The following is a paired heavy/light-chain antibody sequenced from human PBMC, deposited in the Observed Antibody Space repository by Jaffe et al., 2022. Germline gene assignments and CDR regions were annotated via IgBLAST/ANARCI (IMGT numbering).Light chain of an antibody. J-gene: IGKJ1*01. CDR1: QSISSY. V-gene: IGKV1-39*01. Sequence: DIQMTQSPSSLSASVGDRVTITCRASQSISSYLNWYQQKPGKAPKLLIYAASSLQSGVPSRFSGSGSGTDFTLTISSLQPEDFATYYCQQSYSTLRTFGQGTKVEIK. CDR3: QQSYSTLRT. CDR2: AAS.
Heavy chain of an antibody. Sequence: QVQLQQWGAGLLKPSETLSLTCAVYGGSFSGYYWSWIRQPPGKGLEWIGEINHSGSTNYNPSLKSRVTISVDTSKNQFSLKLSSVTAADTAVYYCARGLGITIFGVVPNYFDYWGQGTLVTVSS. D-gene: IGHD3-3*01. CDR3: ARGLGITIFGVVPNYFDY. J-gene: IGHJ4*02. V-gene: IGHV4-34*01. CDR1: GGSFSGYY. CDR2: INHSGST.